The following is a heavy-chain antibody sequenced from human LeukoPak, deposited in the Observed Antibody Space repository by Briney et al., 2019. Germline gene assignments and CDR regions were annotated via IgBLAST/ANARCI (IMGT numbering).Heavy chain of an antibody. J-gene: IGHJ5*02. V-gene: IGHV3-15*01. CDR2: IKSKTDGGTT. Sequence: GGSLRLSCAASGFTFSNAWMSWVRQAPGKGLEWVGRIKSKTDGGTTDYAAPVKGRFTISRDDSKNTLYLQMNSLKTEDTAVYYCTTDYFCDFWSGYYGFDPWGQGTLVTVSS. CDR1: GFTFSNAW. D-gene: IGHD3-3*01. CDR3: TTDYFCDFWSGYYGFDP.